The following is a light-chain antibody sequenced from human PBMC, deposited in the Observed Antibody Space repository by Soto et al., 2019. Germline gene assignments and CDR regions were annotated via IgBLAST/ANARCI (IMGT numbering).Light chain of an antibody. J-gene: IGKJ1*01. Sequence: DIQMTQSPSALSASVGDTVTITCRASQSIAASLAWYQHKPGKAPKLLIYKASTLKSGVPSRFSGSGSGTEFTLTISSLQPDDFAAYYCQHYNSYSEAFGQGTKVDTK. V-gene: IGKV1-5*03. CDR3: QHYNSYSEA. CDR1: QSIAAS. CDR2: KAS.